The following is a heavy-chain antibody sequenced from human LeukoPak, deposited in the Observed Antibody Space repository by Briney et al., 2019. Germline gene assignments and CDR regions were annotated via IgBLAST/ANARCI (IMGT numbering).Heavy chain of an antibody. J-gene: IGHJ4*02. CDR1: GFTFSSSA. CDR2: ISGSGSVGST. D-gene: IGHD2-8*02. Sequence: GGSLRLSCAASGFTFSSSAVSWVREAPGKGLGWVSSISGSGSVGSTYYADSVKGRFTISRDNSKSTLSLQMNSLRAEDMAIYYCATCRQVLLPFESWGQGTLVTVSS. CDR3: ATCRQVLLPFES. V-gene: IGHV3-23*01.